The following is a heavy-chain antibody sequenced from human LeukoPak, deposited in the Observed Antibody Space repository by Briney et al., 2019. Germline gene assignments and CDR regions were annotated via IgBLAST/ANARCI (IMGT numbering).Heavy chain of an antibody. Sequence: PGGSLRLSCAASGFTFDDYGMSWVRQAPGKGLEWVSGINWNGGSTGYADSVKGRFTISRDNAKNSLYLQMNSLRAEDTAVYYCARPGYCSSTRCSDYWGQGTLVTVSS. V-gene: IGHV3-20*04. CDR1: GFTFDDYG. D-gene: IGHD2-2*01. J-gene: IGHJ4*02. CDR2: INWNGGST. CDR3: ARPGYCSSTRCSDY.